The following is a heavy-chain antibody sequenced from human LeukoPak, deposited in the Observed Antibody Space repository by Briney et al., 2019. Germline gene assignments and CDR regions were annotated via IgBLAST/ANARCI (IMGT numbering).Heavy chain of an antibody. CDR3: AREVTPYY. J-gene: IGHJ4*02. CDR1: GFTFSSYE. CDR2: IKQDGSEK. D-gene: IGHD2-21*02. Sequence: GGSLRLSCAASGFTFSSYEMSWVRQAPGKGLEWVANIKQDGSEKYYVDSVKGRFTISRDNAKNSLYLQMDSLRAEDTAVYYCAREVTPYYWGQGTLVTVSS. V-gene: IGHV3-7*01.